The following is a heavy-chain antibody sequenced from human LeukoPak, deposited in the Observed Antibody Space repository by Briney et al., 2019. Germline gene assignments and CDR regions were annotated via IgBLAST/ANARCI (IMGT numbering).Heavy chain of an antibody. J-gene: IGHJ3*02. CDR2: IYYSGST. V-gene: IGHV4-59*01. CDR1: GGSISSYY. Sequence: SETLSLTCTVSGGSISSYYWSWIRQPPGKGLEWIGYIYYSGSTNYNPSLKSRVTISVDTSKNQFSLKLSSVTAADTAVYYCARAPEGYCSSTSFPMDAFDIWGQGTMVTVSS. D-gene: IGHD2-2*01. CDR3: ARAPEGYCSSTSFPMDAFDI.